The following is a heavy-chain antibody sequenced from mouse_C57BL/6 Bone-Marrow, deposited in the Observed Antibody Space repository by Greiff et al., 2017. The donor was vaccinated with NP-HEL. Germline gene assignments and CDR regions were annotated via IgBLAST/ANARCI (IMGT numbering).Heavy chain of an antibody. D-gene: IGHD2-1*01. CDR3: ARDGNYGDWYFDV. CDR1: GYTFTSYD. V-gene: IGHV1-85*01. Sequence: VQLQQSGPELVKPGASVKLSCKASGYTFTSYDINWVKQRPGQGLEWIGWIYPRDGSTKYNEKFKGKATLTVDTSSSTAYMELHSLTSEDSAVYFCARDGNYGDWYFDVWGTGTTVTVSS. J-gene: IGHJ1*03. CDR2: IYPRDGST.